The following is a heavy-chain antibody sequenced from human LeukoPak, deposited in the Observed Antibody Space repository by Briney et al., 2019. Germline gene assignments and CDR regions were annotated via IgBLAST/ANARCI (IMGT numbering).Heavy chain of an antibody. V-gene: IGHV1-69*06. CDR3: ARGFRYYYDSSGYYDGFDY. J-gene: IGHJ4*02. D-gene: IGHD3-22*01. CDR1: GGTFSSYA. Sequence: GASVKVSCKASGGTFSSYAISWVRQAPGQGLEWMGGIIPIFGTANYARKFQGRVTITADKSTSTAYMELSSLRSEDTAVYYCARGFRYYYDSSGYYDGFDYWGQGTLVTVSS. CDR2: IIPIFGTA.